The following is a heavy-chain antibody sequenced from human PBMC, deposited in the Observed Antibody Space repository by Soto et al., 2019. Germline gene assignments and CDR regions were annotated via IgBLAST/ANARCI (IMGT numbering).Heavy chain of an antibody. Sequence: ESGGGVVQPGRSLRLSCAASGFTFSSYGMHWVRQAPGKGLEWVAIIWYDGSKKYYADSVKGRFTISRDNSKNTLYLQMNSLRAEDTAVYYCARDQGYFDYWGQGTLVTVSS. J-gene: IGHJ4*02. CDR3: ARDQGYFDY. V-gene: IGHV3-33*01. CDR1: GFTFSSYG. CDR2: IWYDGSKK.